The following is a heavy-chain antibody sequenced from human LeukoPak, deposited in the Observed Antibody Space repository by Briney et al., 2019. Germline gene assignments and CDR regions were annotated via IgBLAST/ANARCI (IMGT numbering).Heavy chain of an antibody. CDR1: GGTFSSYA. J-gene: IGHJ4*02. CDR2: IIPILGIA. V-gene: IGHV1-69*04. Sequence: ASVKVSCKASGGTFSSYAISWVRQAPGQGLEWMGRIIPILGIANYAQKFQGRVTMTRDTSTSTVYMELSSLRSEDTAVYYCARDQARDIVVVPAAIQDDYWGQGTLVTVSS. D-gene: IGHD2-2*01. CDR3: ARDQARDIVVVPAAIQDDY.